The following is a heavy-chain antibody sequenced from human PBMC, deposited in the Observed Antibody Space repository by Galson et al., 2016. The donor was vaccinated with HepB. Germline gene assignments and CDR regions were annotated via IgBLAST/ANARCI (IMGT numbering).Heavy chain of an antibody. CDR3: ARARQTCTGDCYYNWFDP. Sequence: SLRLSCAASGFDVSSHSMYWVRQAPGKGLEWVSVISANVGSTNYADSVEGRFTISRDSSNNTLSLQMNSLRVKDTAIYYCARARQTCTGDCYYNWFDPWGRGTLVTVSS. V-gene: IGHV3-23*01. D-gene: IGHD2-21*02. J-gene: IGHJ5*02. CDR2: ISANVGST. CDR1: GFDVSSHS.